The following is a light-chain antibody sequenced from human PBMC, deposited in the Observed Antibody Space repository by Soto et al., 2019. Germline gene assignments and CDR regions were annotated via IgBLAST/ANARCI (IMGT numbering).Light chain of an antibody. CDR2: EVS. CDR1: SSDVGGYNY. V-gene: IGLV2-8*01. Sequence: QSALTQPPSASGSPGQSVTISCTGTSSDVGGYNYVSWYQQHPGKAPKLMISEVSKRPSGVPDRFSGSKSGNTASLTVSGSQAEEEADYYCSSFAGNNNLVFGGGT. CDR3: SSFAGNNNLV. J-gene: IGLJ2*01.